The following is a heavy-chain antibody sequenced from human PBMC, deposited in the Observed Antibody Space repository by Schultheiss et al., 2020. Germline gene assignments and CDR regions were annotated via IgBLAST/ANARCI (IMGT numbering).Heavy chain of an antibody. V-gene: IGHV3-30-3*01. Sequence: GESLKISCAASGFTFSSYAMHWVRQAPGKGLEWVAVISYDGSNKYYADSVKGRFTISRDNAKNSLYLQMNSLRAEDTAVYYCARDPYYDFWSGSAYYYYYGMDVWGQGTTVTVS. CDR3: ARDPYYDFWSGSAYYYYYGMDV. CDR2: ISYDGSNK. CDR1: GFTFSSYA. J-gene: IGHJ6*02. D-gene: IGHD3-3*01.